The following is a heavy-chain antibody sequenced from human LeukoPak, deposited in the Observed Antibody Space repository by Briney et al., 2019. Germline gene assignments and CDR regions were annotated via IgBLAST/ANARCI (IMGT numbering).Heavy chain of an antibody. CDR2: ISGSGDST. J-gene: IGHJ4*02. D-gene: IGHD3-10*01. Sequence: TGGSLRLSCAASGFTFTTYAMSWVRQAPGKGLEWVSSISGSGDSTYYADSVKGRFIISRDNSKNTLYLQLNSLRAEDTAVYYCANLWFGEFDYWGQGTLVTVSS. CDR1: GFTFTTYA. CDR3: ANLWFGEFDY. V-gene: IGHV3-23*01.